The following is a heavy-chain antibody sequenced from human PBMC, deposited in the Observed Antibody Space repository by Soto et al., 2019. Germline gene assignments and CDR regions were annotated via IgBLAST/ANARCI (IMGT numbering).Heavy chain of an antibody. J-gene: IGHJ3*01. CDR3: GKDRIAVTGTGGAFDV. D-gene: IGHD6-19*01. V-gene: IGHV3-9*01. Sequence: SLRLSCAASGFTFSDYGMHWVRQAPGKGLEWVSGISWNSGNIGYAYSVKGRFTISRDNAENSLYLQMSSLRAEDTALYFCGKDRIAVTGTGGAFDVWGQGIMVTVSS. CDR1: GFTFSDYG. CDR2: ISWNSGNI.